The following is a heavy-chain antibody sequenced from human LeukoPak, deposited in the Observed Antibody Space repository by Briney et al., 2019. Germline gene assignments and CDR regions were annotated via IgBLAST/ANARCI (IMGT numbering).Heavy chain of an antibody. CDR1: GGSISSGGYS. CDR2: IYYSGTT. D-gene: IGHD6-13*01. Sequence: SETLSLTCAVSGGSISSGGYSWTWIRQPPGKGLECIGHIYYSGTTYYNPSLKSRVTISLDTSKNQFSLRLTSVTAADTAVYYCARGSSSWLDYYIDVWAKGTMVTVSS. V-gene: IGHV4-30-4*07. CDR3: ARGSSSWLDYYIDV. J-gene: IGHJ6*03.